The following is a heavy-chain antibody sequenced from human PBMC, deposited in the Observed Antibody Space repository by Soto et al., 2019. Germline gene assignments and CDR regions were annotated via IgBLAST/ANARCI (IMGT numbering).Heavy chain of an antibody. D-gene: IGHD2-15*01. Sequence: PGGSLRLSCAASGFTFSSYAMHWVRQAPGKGLEWVAVISYDGSNKYYADSVKGRFTISRDNSKNTLYLQMNSLRAEDTAVYYCARVSGGYCSGGSCYALDYWGQGTLVTVS. J-gene: IGHJ4*02. CDR2: ISYDGSNK. CDR3: ARVSGGYCSGGSCYALDY. CDR1: GFTFSSYA. V-gene: IGHV3-30-3*01.